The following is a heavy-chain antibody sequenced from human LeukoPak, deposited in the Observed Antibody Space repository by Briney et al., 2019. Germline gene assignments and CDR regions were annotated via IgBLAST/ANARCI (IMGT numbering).Heavy chain of an antibody. Sequence: GGSVRLSCAASGFTFSSYSMNWVRQAPGKGGEGGANIRSSSSYIYYAESVKGRFTTSRDNAKNSLYMQMNSLRAEDTAVYYCAREGGYSYGWYFDYWGQGTLVTVSS. J-gene: IGHJ4*02. CDR1: GFTFSSYS. D-gene: IGHD5-18*01. CDR3: AREGGYSYGWYFDY. V-gene: IGHV3-21*01. CDR2: IRSSSSYI.